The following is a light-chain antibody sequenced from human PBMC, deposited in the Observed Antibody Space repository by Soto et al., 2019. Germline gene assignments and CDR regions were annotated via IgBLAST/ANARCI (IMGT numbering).Light chain of an antibody. V-gene: IGLV2-18*02. CDR3: SSYTSSTTYV. CDR2: EVS. CDR1: SSDVGSYNR. J-gene: IGLJ1*01. Sequence: QSALTQPPSVSGSPGQSVTISCTGTSSDVGSYNRVSWYQQPTGTAPKLMIFEVSNRPSGVPDRFSGSNSGNTASLTISGLQAEDEADYYCSSYTSSTTYVFGTGTKLTVL.